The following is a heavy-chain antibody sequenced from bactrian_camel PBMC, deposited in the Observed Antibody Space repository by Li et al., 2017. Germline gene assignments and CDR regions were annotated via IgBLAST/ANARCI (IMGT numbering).Heavy chain of an antibody. Sequence: HVQLVESGGGSVQAGGSLTLSCAAGRYTHKRNCMGWFRQRPGKDREGLAVLWIGGATTTYADSVKGRFIITRDKAKDLVYLQMNGLQPEDTGMYYCAADQLYGTCRDVLDFPARGQGTQVTVS. CDR2: LWIGGATT. J-gene: IGHJ4*01. CDR1: RYTHKRNC. V-gene: IGHV3-3*01. D-gene: IGHD7*01. CDR3: AADQLYGTCRDVLDFPA.